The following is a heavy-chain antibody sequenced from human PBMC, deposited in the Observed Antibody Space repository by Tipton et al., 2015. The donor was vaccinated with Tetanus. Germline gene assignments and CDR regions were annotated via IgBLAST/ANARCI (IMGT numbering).Heavy chain of an antibody. D-gene: IGHD2-8*02. CDR2: ISGSGGST. J-gene: IGHJ4*02. Sequence: SLRLSCAASGFTFSSYAMSWVRQAPGKGLEWVSAISGSGGSTYYADSVKGRFTISRDNSKNTLYLQMNSLRAEDTAVYYCAKDVQEDLVVAPFDYWGQGTLVTVSS. CDR1: GFTFSSYA. CDR3: AKDVQEDLVVAPFDY. V-gene: IGHV3-23*01.